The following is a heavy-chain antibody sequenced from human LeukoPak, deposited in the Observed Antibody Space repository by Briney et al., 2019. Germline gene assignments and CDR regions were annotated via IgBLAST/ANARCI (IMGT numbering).Heavy chain of an antibody. V-gene: IGHV3-66*01. J-gene: IGHJ4*02. Sequence: TGGSLRLSCAASGFTVSSNYMSWVRQAPGKGLEWVSVIYSGGSTYYADSVKGRFTISRDNSKNRVYLQMNSLRVEDTAVYYCAREWELRYWGQGTLVTVSS. CDR3: AREWELRY. CDR1: GFTVSSNY. D-gene: IGHD1-26*01. CDR2: IYSGGST.